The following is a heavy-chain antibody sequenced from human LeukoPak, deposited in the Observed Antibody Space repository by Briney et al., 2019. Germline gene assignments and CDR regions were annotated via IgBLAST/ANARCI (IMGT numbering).Heavy chain of an antibody. Sequence: SETLSLTCTVSGGSISSGDYYWRWIRQPPGKGLEWIGYIYYSGSTYYNPSLKSRVTISVDTSKNQFSLKLSSVTAADTAVYYCAREGMAWFDPWGQGTLVTVSS. J-gene: IGHJ5*02. D-gene: IGHD5-24*01. V-gene: IGHV4-30-4*01. CDR1: GGSISSGDYY. CDR3: AREGMAWFDP. CDR2: IYYSGST.